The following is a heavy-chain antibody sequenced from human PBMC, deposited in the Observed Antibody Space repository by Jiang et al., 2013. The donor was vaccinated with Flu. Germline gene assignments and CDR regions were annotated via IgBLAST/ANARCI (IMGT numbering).Heavy chain of an antibody. D-gene: IGHD3-22*01. Sequence: LLKPSETLSLTCAVSGGSISSHYWSWIRQPPGEGLEWLGHIYDSGSTTYNPSLKSRVTISLDTSRNQFSLKVSSVTAADTAVYYCARGRDTSAYQYDYYGMDVWGPGTTVTVSS. CDR2: IYDSGST. V-gene: IGHV4-59*11. J-gene: IGHJ6*02. CDR3: ARGRDTSAYQYDYYGMDV. CDR1: GGSISSHY.